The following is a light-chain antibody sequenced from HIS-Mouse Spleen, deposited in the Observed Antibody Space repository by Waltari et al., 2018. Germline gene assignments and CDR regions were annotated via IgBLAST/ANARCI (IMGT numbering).Light chain of an antibody. Sequence: QSALTQPASVSGSPGQSITISCTGTSSDVGSYNLVSWYQQHPGKAPKHMIYEGSKRPSGVSNRFSGSKSGNTDSLTISGLQAEDEADYYCCSYAGSSTWVFGGGTKLTVL. CDR3: CSYAGSSTWV. V-gene: IGLV2-23*01. CDR1: SSDVGSYNL. J-gene: IGLJ3*02. CDR2: EGS.